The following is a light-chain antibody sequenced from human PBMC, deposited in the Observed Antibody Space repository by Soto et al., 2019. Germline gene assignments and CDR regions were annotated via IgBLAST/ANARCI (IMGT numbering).Light chain of an antibody. CDR3: QQLKSNLIT. CDR1: QSVLSD. V-gene: IGKV1-9*01. J-gene: IGKJ5*01. CDR2: AAS. Sequence: LTQSPGTLSFSPEYTPSLYYRASQSVLSDFLAWYQQKPGKAPKLLIYAASTLQSGVPSRFSGSGSGTEFTLTISGLQPEDFATYYCQQLKSNLITFGQGTRLEIK.